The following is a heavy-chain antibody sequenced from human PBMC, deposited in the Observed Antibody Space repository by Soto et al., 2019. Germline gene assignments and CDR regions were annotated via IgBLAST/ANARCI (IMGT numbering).Heavy chain of an antibody. D-gene: IGHD2-2*02. CDR3: ARARRPYCSSTSCYKGLDY. CDR1: GGTFSSYA. Sequence: ASVKVSCKASGGTFSSYAISWVRQAPGQGLEWMGGIIPIFGTANYAQKFQGRVTITADESTSTAYMELSSLRSEDTAVYYCARARRPYCSSTSCYKGLDYWGQGTLVTVSS. J-gene: IGHJ4*02. V-gene: IGHV1-69*13. CDR2: IIPIFGTA.